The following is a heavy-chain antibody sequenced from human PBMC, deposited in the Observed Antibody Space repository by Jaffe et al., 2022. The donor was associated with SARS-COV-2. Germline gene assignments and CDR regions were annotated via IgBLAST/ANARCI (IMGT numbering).Heavy chain of an antibody. D-gene: IGHD3-9*01. Sequence: QVQLQESGPGLVKPSQTLSLTCSVSGGSISSGHYYWSWLRQPAGKDLEWIGRIYTSGTTIYNPSLASRVSISLDTSKNQISLTLSSATATDTAIYYCARLVDVKLFDYWGQGTPVTVSS. J-gene: IGHJ4*02. CDR1: GGSISSGHYY. CDR2: IYTSGTT. V-gene: IGHV4-61*02. CDR3: ARLVDVKLFDY.